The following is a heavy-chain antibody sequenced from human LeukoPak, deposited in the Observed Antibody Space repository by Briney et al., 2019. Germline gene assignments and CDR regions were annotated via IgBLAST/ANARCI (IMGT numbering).Heavy chain of an antibody. V-gene: IGHV1-46*01. CDR3: ARTWAVAGYIDVDY. D-gene: IGHD6-19*01. CDR1: GYTFTSYG. Sequence: ASVKVSCKASGYTFTSYGISWVRQAPGQGLEWMGIINPSGGSTSYAQKFQGRVTMTRDTSTSTVYMELSSLRSEDTAVYYCARTWAVAGYIDVDYWGQGTLVTVSS. CDR2: INPSGGST. J-gene: IGHJ4*02.